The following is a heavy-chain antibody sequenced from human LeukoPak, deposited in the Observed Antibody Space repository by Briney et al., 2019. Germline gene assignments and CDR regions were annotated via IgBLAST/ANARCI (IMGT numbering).Heavy chain of an antibody. Sequence: GGSLRLSCAASGFTSSDYYMSWIRQAPGTGLEWVSGISWNSGSIGYADSVKGRFTISRDNAKNSLYLQMNSLRAEDTALYYCAKDSLANYYYYYGMDVWGQGTTVTVSS. D-gene: IGHD5-12*01. CDR1: GFTSSDYY. CDR2: ISWNSGSI. CDR3: AKDSLANYYYYYGMDV. J-gene: IGHJ6*02. V-gene: IGHV3-9*02.